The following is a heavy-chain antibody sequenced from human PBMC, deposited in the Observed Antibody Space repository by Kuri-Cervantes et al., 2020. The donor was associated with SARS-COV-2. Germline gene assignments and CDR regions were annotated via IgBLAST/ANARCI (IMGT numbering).Heavy chain of an antibody. CDR1: GGSISSSSYY. V-gene: IGHV4-39*02. J-gene: IGHJ5*02. D-gene: IGHD2-2*01. CDR2: IYYSGST. CDR3: AKDIGVVPAASTLAWFDP. Sequence: SETLSLTCTVSGGSISSSSYYWGWIRQPPGKGLEWIGSIYYSGSTYYNPSLKSRVTISVDTSKNQFSLKLSSVTAADTAVYYCAKDIGVVPAASTLAWFDPWGQGTLVTVSS.